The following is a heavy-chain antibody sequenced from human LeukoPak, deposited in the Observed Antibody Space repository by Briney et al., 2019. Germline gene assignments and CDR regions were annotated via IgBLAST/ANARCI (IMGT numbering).Heavy chain of an antibody. CDR3: ARGGIAAAAALLPNY. Sequence: GGSLRLSCAASGFTFSTYAMNWVRQAPGKGLEWVAVIWYDGSNKYYADSVKGRFTISRDNSKNTLYLQMNSLRAEDTAVYYCARGGIAAAAALLPNYWGQGTLVTVSS. V-gene: IGHV3-33*08. J-gene: IGHJ4*02. CDR2: IWYDGSNK. D-gene: IGHD6-13*01. CDR1: GFTFSTYA.